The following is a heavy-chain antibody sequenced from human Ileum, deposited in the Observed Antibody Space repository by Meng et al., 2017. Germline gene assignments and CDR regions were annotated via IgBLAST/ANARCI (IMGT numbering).Heavy chain of an antibody. D-gene: IGHD1-1*01. CDR2: MNPNSGNT. CDR3: ARRTQSTGTALGY. Sequence: QVQLVHSGPEVKKPGASVTVSCKASGFIFSSYDINWVRQAPRQGLEWMGWMNPNSGNTGFAQKFQDRITMTRDTSINTAYMELSSLTSEDTAVYYCARRTQSTGTALGYWGQGTLVTVSS. V-gene: IGHV1-8*01. J-gene: IGHJ4*02. CDR1: GFIFSSYD.